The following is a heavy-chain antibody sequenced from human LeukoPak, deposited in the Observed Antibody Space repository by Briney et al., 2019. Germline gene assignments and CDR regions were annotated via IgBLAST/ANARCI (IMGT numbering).Heavy chain of an antibody. CDR3: ARDQRGDYNLPYYGMDV. J-gene: IGHJ6*02. CDR2: ISSDGSST. Sequence: GGSLRLSCAASGFTFSSYWMHWVRQAPGKGLVWVSRISSDGSSTSYADSVKGRFTISRDNAKNTLYLQMNSLRAEDTAVYYCARDQRGDYNLPYYGMDVWGQGTTVTVSS. CDR1: GFTFSSYW. V-gene: IGHV3-74*01. D-gene: IGHD4-17*01.